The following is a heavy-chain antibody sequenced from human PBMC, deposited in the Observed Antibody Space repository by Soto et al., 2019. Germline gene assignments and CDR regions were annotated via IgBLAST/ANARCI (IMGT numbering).Heavy chain of an antibody. D-gene: IGHD3-16*01. CDR1: SGSFSGYY. V-gene: IGHV4-34*01. J-gene: IGHJ4*02. CDR2: IYHGLSI. CDR3: ARHGGYYFDY. Sequence: PSETLSLTCAVYSGSFSGYYWSWIRQPPGKGLEWIGEIYHGLSIVYNPSLKSRVTISGDPSKNQFSLKLSSVTAADTAVYYCARHGGYYFDYWGQGTLVTVSS.